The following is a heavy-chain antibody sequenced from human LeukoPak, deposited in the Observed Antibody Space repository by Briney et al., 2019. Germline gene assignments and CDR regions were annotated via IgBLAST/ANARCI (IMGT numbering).Heavy chain of an antibody. V-gene: IGHV4-34*01. CDR2: INHSGST. Sequence: PSETLSLTCAVYGGSFSGYYWSWIRQPPGKGLEWIGEINHSGSTNYNPSLKSRVTISVDTSKDQFSLKLSSVTAADTAVYYCARSHYYDSSGSHNNWFDPWGQGTLVTVSS. CDR3: ARSHYYDSSGSHNNWFDP. CDR1: GGSFSGYY. D-gene: IGHD3-22*01. J-gene: IGHJ5*02.